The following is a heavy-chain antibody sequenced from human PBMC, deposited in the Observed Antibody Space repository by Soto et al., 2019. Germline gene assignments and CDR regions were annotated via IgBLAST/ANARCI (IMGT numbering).Heavy chain of an antibody. CDR2: INHSGST. D-gene: IGHD5-18*01. CDR3: AVWLGAYYYYCGMDV. CDR1: GGSFSGYY. J-gene: IGHJ6*02. Sequence: QVQLQQWGAGLLKTSETLSITCAVYGGSFSGYYWSWIRQPPGKGLEWIGEINHSGSTNYNPSLKSGVTISLDPSKNQVSLKLSSVTAADRAVYYCAVWLGAYYYYCGMDVWGQGTTVTVSS. V-gene: IGHV4-34*01.